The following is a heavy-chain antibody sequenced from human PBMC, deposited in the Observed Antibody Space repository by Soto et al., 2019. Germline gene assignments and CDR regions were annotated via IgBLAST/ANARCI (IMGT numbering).Heavy chain of an antibody. CDR2: ISYDGSNK. CDR3: AKDYSAGDFWSGYYGAHYYYYGMDV. J-gene: IGHJ6*02. V-gene: IGHV3-30*18. Sequence: LSCAASVFTFSSYGMHWVRQAPGKGLECVAVISYDGSNKYYADSVKGRFTISRDNSKNTLYLQMNSLRAEDTAVYYCAKDYSAGDFWSGYYGAHYYYYGMDVWGQGTTVTVSS. CDR1: VFTFSSYG. D-gene: IGHD3-3*01.